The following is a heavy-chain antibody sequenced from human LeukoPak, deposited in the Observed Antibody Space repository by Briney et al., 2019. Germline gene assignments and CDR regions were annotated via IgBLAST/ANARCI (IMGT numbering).Heavy chain of an antibody. CDR3: AKSGCSSTSCYSILSGWLDP. V-gene: IGHV3-23*01. CDR2: ISNSGGTT. CDR1: GFTFSNYA. Sequence: QPGGSLRLSCAAPGFTFSNYALNWVRQAPGKGLEWVSGISNSGGTTYYADSVKGRFTISRDNSKNTLYLQMNSLRAEDTAVYYCAKSGCSSTSCYSILSGWLDPWGQGTLVTVSS. J-gene: IGHJ5*02. D-gene: IGHD2-2*02.